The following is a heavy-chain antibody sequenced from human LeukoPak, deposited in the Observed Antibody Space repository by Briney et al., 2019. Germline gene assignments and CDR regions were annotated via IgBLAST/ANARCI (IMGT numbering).Heavy chain of an antibody. Sequence: PGGSLRLSCAASGLTFRNYGMHWVRQAPGKGLEWVAVIWYGGINKYYADSVKGRFTISRDNSKNTLYLQMNSLKAEDTAVYYCSADLGEADGGYHYGLDVWGQGTTVTVSS. CDR3: SADLGEADGGYHYGLDV. CDR2: IWYGGINK. J-gene: IGHJ6*02. D-gene: IGHD4-17*01. V-gene: IGHV3-33*01. CDR1: GLTFRNYG.